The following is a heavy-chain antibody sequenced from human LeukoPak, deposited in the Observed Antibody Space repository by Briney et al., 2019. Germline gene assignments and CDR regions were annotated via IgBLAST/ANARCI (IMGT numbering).Heavy chain of an antibody. CDR2: INPNSGGT. CDR1: GYTFTGYY. Sequence: ASVKVSCKASGYTFTGYYMHWVRQAPGQGLEWMGWINPNSGGTNYAQKFQGRVTMTRDTSISTAYMELSRLRSDDTAVYYCASNSRRYYYGSGSSGWFDPWGQGTLVTVSS. D-gene: IGHD3-10*01. CDR3: ASNSRRYYYGSGSSGWFDP. J-gene: IGHJ5*02. V-gene: IGHV1-2*02.